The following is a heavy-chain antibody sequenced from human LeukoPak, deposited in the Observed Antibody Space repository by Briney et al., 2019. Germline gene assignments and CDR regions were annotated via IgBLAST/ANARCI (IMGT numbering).Heavy chain of an antibody. CDR1: GFIFDRYG. J-gene: IGHJ4*02. D-gene: IGHD3-22*01. Sequence: GGSLRLSCAASGFIFDRYGMTWVRQAPGEGLKWVSSISDSGSRTYCADSVKGRFTVSRDNSKNTVYVQMNSLRAEDTAIYYCAKQESSGSYPYYFDYWGQGTLVTVSS. V-gene: IGHV3-23*01. CDR3: AKQESSGSYPYYFDY. CDR2: ISDSGSRT.